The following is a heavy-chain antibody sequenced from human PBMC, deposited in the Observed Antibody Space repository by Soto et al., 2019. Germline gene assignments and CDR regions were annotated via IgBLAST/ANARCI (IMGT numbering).Heavy chain of an antibody. Sequence: EVQLVESGGGLVQPGGSLRLSCAASGFTFSSHAMHWVRQAPGKGLEYVSAISSSGGSTYYANSVKGRFTISRDNSNHTLFLPVRSLRAEDMAVYYCARSYYDILTGYSFAYGGQGTLVTVSS. CDR1: GFTFSSHA. D-gene: IGHD3-9*01. J-gene: IGHJ4*02. CDR3: ARSYYDILTGYSFAY. CDR2: ISSSGGST. V-gene: IGHV3-64*01.